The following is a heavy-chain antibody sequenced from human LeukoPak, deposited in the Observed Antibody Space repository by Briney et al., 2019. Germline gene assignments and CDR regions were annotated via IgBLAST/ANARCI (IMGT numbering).Heavy chain of an antibody. J-gene: IGHJ4*02. CDR1: GFTFSSYS. CDR3: ARDPREGAGSY. CDR2: ISSSSSYI. D-gene: IGHD6-19*01. Sequence: KTGGSLRLSCAASGFTFSSYSMNWVRQAPGKGLEWVSSISSSSSYIYYADSVKGRFTISRDNAKNSLYLQMNSLRAEDTAVYYCARDPREGAGSYWGQGTLVTVSS. V-gene: IGHV3-21*01.